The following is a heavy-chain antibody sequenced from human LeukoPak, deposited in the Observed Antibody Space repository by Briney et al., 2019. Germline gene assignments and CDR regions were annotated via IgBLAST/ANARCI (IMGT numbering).Heavy chain of an antibody. CDR3: ARGAADRNTYFYYIDV. Sequence: SETLSLTCTVSGGSISSYYWSWIRQPAGKGLEWIGRIYTSGITNYNPSLKSRVTMSVDTSKNQFSLKLSSVTAADTAVYYCARGAADRNTYFYYIDVWGEGTTVTVSS. V-gene: IGHV4-4*07. J-gene: IGHJ6*03. CDR2: IYTSGIT. D-gene: IGHD1-14*01. CDR1: GGSISSYY.